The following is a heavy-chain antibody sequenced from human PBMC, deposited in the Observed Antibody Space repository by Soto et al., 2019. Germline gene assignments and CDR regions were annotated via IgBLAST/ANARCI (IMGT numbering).Heavy chain of an antibody. D-gene: IGHD3-3*01. CDR2: IYYSGGT. Sequence: SETLSLTCTVSGGSISSSSYYWGWIRQPPGKGLEWIGSIYYSGGTYYNPSLKSRVTISVDTSKNQFSLKLSSVTAADTAVYYCARQTIFGVVPMSYFDYWGQGTLVTVSS. V-gene: IGHV4-39*01. CDR1: GGSISSSSYY. CDR3: ARQTIFGVVPMSYFDY. J-gene: IGHJ4*02.